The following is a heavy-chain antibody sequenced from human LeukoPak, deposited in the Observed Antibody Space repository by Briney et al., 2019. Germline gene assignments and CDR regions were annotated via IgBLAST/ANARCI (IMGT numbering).Heavy chain of an antibody. J-gene: IGHJ6*03. CDR2: IRYDGSNK. Sequence: GGSLRLSCAASGFTFSSYGMHWVRQAPGKGLEWVAFIRYDGSNKYYADSVKGRFTISRDNSKNTLYLQMNSLRAEDTAVYYCAKDGYTSSSDYYYYYYMDVWGKGTTVTVSS. CDR1: GFTFSSYG. CDR3: AKDGYTSSSDYYYYYYMDV. V-gene: IGHV3-30*02. D-gene: IGHD6-6*01.